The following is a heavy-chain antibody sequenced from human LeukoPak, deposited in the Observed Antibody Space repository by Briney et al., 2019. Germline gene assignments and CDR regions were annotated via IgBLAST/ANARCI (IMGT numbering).Heavy chain of an antibody. CDR3: ASSEQQLTTFDY. Sequence: GGSLRLSCAASGFTVSSNYMSWVRQAPGKGLEWVSVIYSGGSTYYADSVKGRFTISRDNSKNTLYLQMNSLRAEDTAVYYCASSEQQLTTFDYWGQGTLVTVSS. D-gene: IGHD6-13*01. V-gene: IGHV3-53*01. CDR1: GFTVSSNY. CDR2: IYSGGST. J-gene: IGHJ4*02.